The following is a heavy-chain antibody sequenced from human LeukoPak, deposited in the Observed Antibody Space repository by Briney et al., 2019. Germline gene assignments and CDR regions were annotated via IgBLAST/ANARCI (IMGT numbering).Heavy chain of an antibody. CDR3: ARSKASGYYFLYYFDY. CDR1: GGTFSSYA. V-gene: IGHV1-69*06. CDR2: IIPIFGTA. Sequence: ASVKVSCKASGGTFSSYAISWVRQAPGQGLEWMGGIIPIFGTANYAQKFQGRVTITADKSTSTAYMGLSSLRSEDTAVYYCARSKASGYYFLYYFDYWGQGTLVTVSS. J-gene: IGHJ4*02. D-gene: IGHD3-22*01.